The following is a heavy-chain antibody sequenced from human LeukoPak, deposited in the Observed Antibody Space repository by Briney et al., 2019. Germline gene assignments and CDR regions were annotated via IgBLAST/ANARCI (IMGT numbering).Heavy chain of an antibody. V-gene: IGHV5-51*01. CDR2: INPADSYI. Sequence: GESLKISCQGSGYSFTNYWSGGVRQMPGKGLEWLGNINPADSYITHRPSFQGQVTFSADKSINPAYLQLASLEASDTAMYYCARHFSSAWFGYWGQGTLVTVSS. J-gene: IGHJ4*02. CDR1: GYSFTNYW. D-gene: IGHD2-2*01. CDR3: ARHFSSAWFGY.